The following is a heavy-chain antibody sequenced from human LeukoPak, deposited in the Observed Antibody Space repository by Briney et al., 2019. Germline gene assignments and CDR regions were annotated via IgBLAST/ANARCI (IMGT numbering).Heavy chain of an antibody. V-gene: IGHV3-13*01. D-gene: IGHD6-13*01. CDR3: ARAVGSSWYDY. CDR2: IGTAGDT. CDR1: GFTFSSYD. J-gene: IGHJ4*02. Sequence: GGSLRLSCAASGFTFSSYDMHWVRQATGKGLEWVSAIGTAGDTYYPGSVKGRFTISRENAKNSLYLQMNSLRAGDTAAYYCARAVGSSWYDYWGQGTLVTVSS.